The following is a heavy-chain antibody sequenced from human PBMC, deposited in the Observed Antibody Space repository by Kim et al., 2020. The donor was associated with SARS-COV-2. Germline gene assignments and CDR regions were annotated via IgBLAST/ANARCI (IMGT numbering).Heavy chain of an antibody. CDR3: AAGAPGH. J-gene: IGHJ1*01. CDR2: HSESS. V-gene: IGHV4-34*01. Sequence: HSESSNYNPSLERRVSMSVDTSKNQFSLKLSSVTAADTAVYYCAAGAPGHWGQGTLVTVSS.